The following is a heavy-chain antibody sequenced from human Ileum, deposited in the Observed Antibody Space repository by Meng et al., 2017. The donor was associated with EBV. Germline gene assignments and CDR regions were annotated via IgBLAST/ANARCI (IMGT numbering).Heavy chain of an antibody. V-gene: IGHV4-59*08. CDR1: GGTIKSYY. D-gene: IGHD2-15*01. CDR3: ARGGWSLDY. Sequence: QVQLQEPGPGLGKPAEPLSLPCSDVGGTIKSYYWSWIRKPPGKGLGWIGYIYYSGSTNYNPSLKSRVTISVDTSKNQFSLNLSSVTAADTAVYYCARGGWSLDYWGQGTLVTVSS. CDR2: IYYSGST. J-gene: IGHJ4*02.